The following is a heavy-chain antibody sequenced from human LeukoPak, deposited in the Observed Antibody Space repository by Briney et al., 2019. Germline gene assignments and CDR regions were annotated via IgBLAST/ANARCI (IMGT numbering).Heavy chain of an antibody. D-gene: IGHD4-11*01. J-gene: IGHJ6*02. CDR2: TRNKANSYTT. CDR3: ARVTTRFYGMDV. Sequence: GGSLRLSCAGSGFTFSDHYMDWVRQAPGKGLQWVGRTRNKANSYTTDYAASVKGRFTISRDDSRNSLYLQMNSLKTEDTAVYYCARVTTRFYGMDVWGQGTTVTVSS. CDR1: GFTFSDHY. V-gene: IGHV3-72*01.